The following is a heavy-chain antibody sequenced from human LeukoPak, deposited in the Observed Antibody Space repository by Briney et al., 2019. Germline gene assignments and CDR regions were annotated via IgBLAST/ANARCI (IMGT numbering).Heavy chain of an antibody. Sequence: PSETLSLTCTVSGGSISSYYWSWIRQPPGKGLEWIGYIYYSGSTNYNPSLKSRVTISVDTSKNQFSLKLSSVTAADTAMYYCARVRSSGWGKGFDYWGQGTLVTVSS. CDR3: ARVRSSGWGKGFDY. V-gene: IGHV4-59*01. CDR1: GGSISSYY. J-gene: IGHJ4*02. CDR2: IYYSGST. D-gene: IGHD6-19*01.